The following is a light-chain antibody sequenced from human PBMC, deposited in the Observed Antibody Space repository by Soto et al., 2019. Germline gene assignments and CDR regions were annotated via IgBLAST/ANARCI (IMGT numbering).Light chain of an antibody. CDR1: SSDVGGYNY. CDR2: DVS. J-gene: IGLJ2*01. Sequence: QSALTQPASVSGSPGQSITISCTGTSSDVGGYNYVSWYQQHPGKAPKHMIYDVSNRPSGVSNRFSGSKSGNTASLTISGLQAEYEADYYCSSYTSSSPVVFGGGTKLTVL. CDR3: SSYTSSSPVV. V-gene: IGLV2-14*01.